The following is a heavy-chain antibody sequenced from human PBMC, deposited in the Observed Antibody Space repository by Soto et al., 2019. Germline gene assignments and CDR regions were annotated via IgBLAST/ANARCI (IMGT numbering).Heavy chain of an antibody. Sequence: PSQTLSLTSTVAGGSISSYYWSWIRQPPGKGLEWIGFIYYSGSTNYNPSLKSRVTMSVDTSKNQFSLKLSSVTAADTAVYYCARLRQDTSMKMPFDSWGQGTLVTVSS. V-gene: IGHV4-59*01. J-gene: IGHJ4*02. CDR2: IYYSGST. D-gene: IGHD5-18*01. CDR3: ARLRQDTSMKMPFDS. CDR1: GGSISSYY.